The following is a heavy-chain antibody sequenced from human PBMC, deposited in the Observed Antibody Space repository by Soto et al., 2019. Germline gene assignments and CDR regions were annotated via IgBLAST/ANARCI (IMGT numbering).Heavy chain of an antibody. Sequence: QVQLVESGGGVVQPGRSLRLSCAASGFTFSSYGMHWVRQAPGKGLEWVAVISYDGSNKYYADSVKGRFTSSRDNSKNTLYLQMNSLRAEDTAVYYCAKDPYGSGNYWGQGTLVTVSS. CDR1: GFTFSSYG. V-gene: IGHV3-30*18. CDR3: AKDPYGSGNY. D-gene: IGHD3-10*01. CDR2: ISYDGSNK. J-gene: IGHJ4*02.